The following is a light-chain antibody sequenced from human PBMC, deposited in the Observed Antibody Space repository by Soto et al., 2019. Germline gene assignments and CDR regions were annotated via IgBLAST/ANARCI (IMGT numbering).Light chain of an antibody. V-gene: IGKV1-13*02. CDR2: GAS. J-gene: IGKJ3*01. Sequence: ALPLTQSPSSLSAYVGDRVTITCRTSQDVSNALAWYQQKPGKSPKLLIYGASSLESGVPSRFSGSGSGTDFTLTINSLQPEDFATYYCQQFNGYPHTFGPGTKVDI. CDR3: QQFNGYPHT. CDR1: QDVSNA.